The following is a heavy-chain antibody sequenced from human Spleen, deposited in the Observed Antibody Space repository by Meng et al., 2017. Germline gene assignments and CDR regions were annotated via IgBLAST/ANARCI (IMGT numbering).Heavy chain of an antibody. CDR3: ARGDSYGSDY. V-gene: IGHV3-30-3*01. D-gene: IGHD5-18*01. J-gene: IGHJ4*02. Sequence: QVQLVESGGGVVQPGRSLRLSCAASGFIFRNYAMHWVRQAPGKGLEWVAVISYDGSYKNYADSVKGRFTISRDNSKNTLYLQMDSLRAEDTAVYYCARGDSYGSDYWGQGTLVTVSS. CDR2: ISYDGSYK. CDR1: GFIFRNYA.